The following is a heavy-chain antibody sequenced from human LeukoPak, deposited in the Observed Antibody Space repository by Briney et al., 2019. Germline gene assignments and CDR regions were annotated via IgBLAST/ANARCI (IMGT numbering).Heavy chain of an antibody. D-gene: IGHD6-13*01. CDR1: GFTVSRYY. Sequence: GGSLRLSCAASGFTVSRYYMSGVRQALGRGLDWVSTTSGSGGSTYYADSGKGRFTFSRDNSKNTLYLQIDSLRAEDTAVYYCAKGGNYDPSSWYDDWGQGTLVTVSS. CDR3: AKGGNYDPSSWYDD. V-gene: IGHV3-23*01. CDR2: TSGSGGST. J-gene: IGHJ4*02.